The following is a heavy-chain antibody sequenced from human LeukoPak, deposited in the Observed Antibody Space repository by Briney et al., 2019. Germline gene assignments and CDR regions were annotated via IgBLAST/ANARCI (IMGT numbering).Heavy chain of an antibody. D-gene: IGHD6-19*01. CDR3: ARDLDSSGSFDC. J-gene: IGHJ4*02. V-gene: IGHV3-30*04. CDR2: ISYDGSNK. CDR1: GFTFSSYA. Sequence: GRSLRLSCAASGFTFSSYAMHWVRQAPGKGLEWVAVISYDGSNKYYADSVKGRFTISRDNSKNTLYLQMNSLRAEDTAVYYCARDLDSSGSFDCWGQGTLVTVSS.